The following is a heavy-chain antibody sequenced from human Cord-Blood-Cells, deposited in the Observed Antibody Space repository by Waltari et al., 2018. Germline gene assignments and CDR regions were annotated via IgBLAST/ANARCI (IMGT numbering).Heavy chain of an antibody. CDR1: GFTFSSYG. D-gene: IGHD1-1*01. CDR3: AKQAVNGNPHTFDI. V-gene: IGHV3-30*18. J-gene: IGHJ3*02. CDR2: ISYNGSNK. Sequence: QVQLVESGGGVVQPGRSLRLSCAASGFTFSSYGMPWVRQAPGRGVEWVEVISYNGSNKYDADSVKCHYTISRKASKNTLYLQMNSLRAEDTAVYYCAKQAVNGNPHTFDIWGQGTMVTVSS.